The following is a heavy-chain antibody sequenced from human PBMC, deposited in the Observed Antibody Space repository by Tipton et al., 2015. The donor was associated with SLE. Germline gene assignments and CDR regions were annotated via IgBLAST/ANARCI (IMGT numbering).Heavy chain of an antibody. D-gene: IGHD2-15*01. Sequence: VQLVQSGAEVKKPGESLKISCKGSGYSFTSYWIGWVRQMPGKGLEWMGIIYPGDSDTRYSPSFQGQVTISADKSISTAYLQWSSLKASDTAMYYCARSLYRYCTGGSCYSGWFDPWGQGTPVTVSS. CDR3: ARSLYRYCTGGSCYSGWFDP. CDR2: IYPGDSDT. V-gene: IGHV5-51*01. J-gene: IGHJ5*02. CDR1: GYSFTSYW.